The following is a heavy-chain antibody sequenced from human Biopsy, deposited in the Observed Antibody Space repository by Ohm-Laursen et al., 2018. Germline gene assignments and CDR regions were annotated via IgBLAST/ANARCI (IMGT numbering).Heavy chain of an antibody. CDR3: ARHAPSYSGSYWRYFDL. D-gene: IGHD1-26*01. J-gene: IGHJ2*01. CDR2: IYNTETT. Sequence: SDTLSLTCTVSGGSISSSTTYYWAWLRQPPGKGLEWIGSIYNTETTFYNPSLKSRVTISVDTSTNQFSLKVSSVTAVDTAVYYCARHAPSYSGSYWRYFDLWGRGTLVTVSS. CDR1: GGSISSSTTYY. V-gene: IGHV4-39*01.